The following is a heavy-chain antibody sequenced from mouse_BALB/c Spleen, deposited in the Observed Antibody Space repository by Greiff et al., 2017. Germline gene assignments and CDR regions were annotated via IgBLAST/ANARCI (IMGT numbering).Heavy chain of an antibody. J-gene: IGHJ4*01. V-gene: IGHV3-6*02. Sequence: VQLQQSGPGLVKPSQSLSLTCSVTGYSITSGYYWNWIRQFPGNKLEWMGYISYDGSNNYNPSLKNRISITRDTSKNQFFLKLNSVTTEDTATYYCARVRDYDAMDYWGQGTSVTVSS. CDR3: ARVRDYDAMDY. CDR1: GYSITSGYY. CDR2: ISYDGSN.